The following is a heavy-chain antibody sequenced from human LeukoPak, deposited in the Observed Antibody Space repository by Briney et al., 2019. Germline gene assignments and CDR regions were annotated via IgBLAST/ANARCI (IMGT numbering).Heavy chain of an antibody. J-gene: IGHJ4*02. Sequence: GGSLRLSCSASGFTFSSYAMLWVRQAPGKGLEYVSAIGSSGGGTYYADSVKGRFTISRDNPKNTLYLQMSSLRAEDTAVYYCVGRYCSSSSCPYYFDYWGQGTLVTVSS. CDR3: VGRYCSSSSCPYYFDY. CDR1: GFTFSSYA. D-gene: IGHD2-2*01. CDR2: IGSSGGGT. V-gene: IGHV3-64D*06.